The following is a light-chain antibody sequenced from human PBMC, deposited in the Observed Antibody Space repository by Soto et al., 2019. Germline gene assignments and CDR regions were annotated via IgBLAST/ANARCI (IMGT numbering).Light chain of an antibody. CDR2: AAS. J-gene: IGKJ4*01. CDR3: QQLNSYPLT. CDR1: QGISSY. Sequence: IQLTQSPSSLSASVGDRVTITCRACQGISSYLAWYQQKPVKAPKLLIYAASTLQSGVPSRFSGSGSGTDFTLTISSLQPEDFATYYCQQLNSYPLTFGGGTKVEIK. V-gene: IGKV1-9*01.